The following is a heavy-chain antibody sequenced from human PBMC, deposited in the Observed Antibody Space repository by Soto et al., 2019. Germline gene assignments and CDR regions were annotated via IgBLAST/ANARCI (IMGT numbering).Heavy chain of an antibody. CDR3: AREWGFCSGGSCYPYYFDY. J-gene: IGHJ4*02. D-gene: IGHD2-15*01. V-gene: IGHV3-7*01. Sequence: PGASLRHSCLSSGFTFSSYWMSGLRQAPGKGLEWVANIKQDGSEKYYVDSVKGRFTISRDNAKNSLYLQMNSLRAEDTAVYYCAREWGFCSGGSCYPYYFDYWGQGT. CDR1: GFTFSSYW. CDR2: IKQDGSEK.